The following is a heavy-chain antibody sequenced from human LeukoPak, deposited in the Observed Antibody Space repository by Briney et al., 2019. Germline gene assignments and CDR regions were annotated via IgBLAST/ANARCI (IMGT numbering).Heavy chain of an antibody. CDR3: ARAPLEMATIGLDAFDI. Sequence: SETLSLTCTVSGGSISSGGYYWNWIRQHPGKGLEWIGYIYYSGSTYYNPSLKSRVTISVDTSKNQFSLKLSSVTAADTAVYYCARAPLEMATIGLDAFDIWGQGTMVTVSS. D-gene: IGHD5-24*01. V-gene: IGHV4-31*03. J-gene: IGHJ3*02. CDR1: GGSISSGGYY. CDR2: IYYSGST.